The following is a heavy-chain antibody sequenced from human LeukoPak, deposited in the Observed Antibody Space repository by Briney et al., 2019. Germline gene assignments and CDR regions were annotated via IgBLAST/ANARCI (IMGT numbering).Heavy chain of an antibody. CDR1: GFTFSSYE. J-gene: IGHJ5*02. Sequence: GGSLRLSCAASGFTFSSYEMNWVRQAPGKGLEWVSYISSTGSTIDYADSVRGRFTISRDNAKNSLYLQMNSLRAEDTAVYYCTRENWFDTWGQGTLVTVSS. V-gene: IGHV3-48*03. CDR3: TRENWFDT. CDR2: ISSTGSTI.